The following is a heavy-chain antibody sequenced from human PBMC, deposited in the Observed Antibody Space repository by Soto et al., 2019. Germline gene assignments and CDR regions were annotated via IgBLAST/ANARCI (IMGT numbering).Heavy chain of an antibody. Sequence: SDTLSLTCTVSSGSFSSYYWSWIRQPPGKGLEWIGYIYYSGSTNYNPSLKSRLTISVDTSKNHFSLKLTSVTAADTAVYYCARVSWSSAYYFFDYWGQGTLVTAPQ. CDR1: SGSFSSYY. CDR3: ARVSWSSAYYFFDY. V-gene: IGHV4-59*01. D-gene: IGHD3-22*01. J-gene: IGHJ4*02. CDR2: IYYSGST.